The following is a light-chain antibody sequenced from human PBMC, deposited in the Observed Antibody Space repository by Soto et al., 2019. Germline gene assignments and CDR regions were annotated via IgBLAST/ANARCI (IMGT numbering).Light chain of an antibody. CDR2: RAD. V-gene: IGLV1-47*01. CDR3: AAWDDTLSGLV. Sequence: QSVLTQPPSASGAPGQTVTISCSGRCSNIGSNYVYWYQQLPETAPRLLLYRADQRPSGIPDRFSDSKSGTSAALAISGLRSEDEADYYCAAWDDTLSGLVFGGGTKLTVL. CDR1: CSNIGSNY. J-gene: IGLJ2*01.